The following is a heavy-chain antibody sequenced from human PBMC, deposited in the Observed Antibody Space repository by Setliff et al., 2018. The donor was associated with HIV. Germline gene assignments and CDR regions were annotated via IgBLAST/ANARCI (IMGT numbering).Heavy chain of an antibody. Sequence: GASVKVSCKTSGGTFSSFGISWVRQAPGQGLEWMGWISVYNDNTNYAQKLQGRVTMTTDTSTSTAYMELRSLRSDDTAVYYCTTLCLGCSNSFDYWGQGTLVTVS. CDR1: GGTFSSFG. D-gene: IGHD3-16*01. V-gene: IGHV1-18*01. CDR2: ISVYNDNT. J-gene: IGHJ4*02. CDR3: TTLCLGCSNSFDY.